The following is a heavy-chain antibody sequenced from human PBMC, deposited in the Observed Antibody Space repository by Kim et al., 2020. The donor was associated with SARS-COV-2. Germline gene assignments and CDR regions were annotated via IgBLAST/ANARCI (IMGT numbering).Heavy chain of an antibody. CDR2: IYYSGST. CDR3: ARGGYYYDSSGYYYLYAFDI. V-gene: IGHV4-59*01. Sequence: SETLSLTCTVSGGSISSYYWSWIRQPPGKGLEWIGYIYYSGSTNYNRSLKSGVTISVDTSKNQFSLKLSSVTAADTAVYYCARGGYYYDSSGYYYLYAFDIRGQGTIGNVSS. J-gene: IGHJ3*02. D-gene: IGHD3-22*01. CDR1: GGSISSYY.